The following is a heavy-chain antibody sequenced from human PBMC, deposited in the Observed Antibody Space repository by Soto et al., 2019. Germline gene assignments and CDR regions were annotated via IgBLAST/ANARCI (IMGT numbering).Heavy chain of an antibody. CDR2: TSYDGSAK. J-gene: IGHJ1*01. CDR3: ARWGTTGGLDV. V-gene: IGHV3-30*19. D-gene: IGHD3-16*01. CDR1: GFTFRSYV. Sequence: QVQLVESGGGVVQPGTSLRVSCVGSGFTFRSYVIHWVRQAPGKGLEWVALTSYDGSAKYYDDSVRGRFTISRDNSRNTVDLQMDSLRLEDTALYYCARWGTTGGLDVWGQGTLVSV.